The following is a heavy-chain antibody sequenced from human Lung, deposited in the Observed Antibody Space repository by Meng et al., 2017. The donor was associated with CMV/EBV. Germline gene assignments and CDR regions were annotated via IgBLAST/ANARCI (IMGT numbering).Heavy chain of an antibody. J-gene: IGHJ4*02. CDR3: ARDRATRAYYFDY. D-gene: IGHD1-1*01. CDR2: ISAYNGNT. V-gene: IGHV1-18*01. Sequence: SVXVSXXASGYTFTNYGISWVRQAPGQGLEWMGWISAYNGNTNYAQNLQGRVTVTTDTSTNTAYMELRSLRSDDTAIYFCARDRATRAYYFDYWGQGTLVTVSS. CDR1: GYTFTNYG.